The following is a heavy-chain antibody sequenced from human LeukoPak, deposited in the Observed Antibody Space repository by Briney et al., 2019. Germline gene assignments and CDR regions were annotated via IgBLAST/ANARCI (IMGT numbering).Heavy chain of an antibody. D-gene: IGHD4-17*01. CDR3: ARAMRLTTMPTGDNTDY. CDR1: GFTFSSYA. CDR2: ISGSGGST. J-gene: IGHJ4*02. V-gene: IGHV3-23*01. Sequence: GGSLRLSCAASGFTFSSYAMRWVRQAPGKGLEWVSGISGSGGSTNYADSVKGRFTISRDNSKNTLYMQMNSLRAEDTAEYFCARAMRLTTMPTGDNTDYWGQGTLVTVSS.